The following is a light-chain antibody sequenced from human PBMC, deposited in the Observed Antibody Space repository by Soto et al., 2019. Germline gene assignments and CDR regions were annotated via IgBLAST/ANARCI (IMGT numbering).Light chain of an antibody. CDR3: HQYGSSPFT. CDR1: QSVSANY. CDR2: GAS. Sequence: EVVLTQSPATLSLSPGERATLSCRANQSVSANYLAWYQQKPGQAPRLLIYGASSRATGIPDRFSGSGSGTDFTLTISRLEPEDFAVFYCHQYGSSPFTFGPGTKXDIK. V-gene: IGKV3-20*01. J-gene: IGKJ3*01.